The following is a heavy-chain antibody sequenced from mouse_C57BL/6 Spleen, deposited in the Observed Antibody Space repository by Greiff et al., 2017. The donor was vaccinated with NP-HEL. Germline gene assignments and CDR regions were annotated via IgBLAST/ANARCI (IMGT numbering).Heavy chain of an antibody. V-gene: IGHV1-62-2*01. D-gene: IGHD2-4*01. J-gene: IGHJ1*03. Sequence: LVESGAELVKPGASVKLSCKASGYTFTEYTIHWVKQRSGQGLEWIGWFYPGSGSIKYNEKFKDKATLTADKSSSTVYMELSRLTSEDSAVYFCARHEEEDYYDYWYFDVWGTGTTVTVSS. CDR2: FYPGSGSI. CDR3: ARHEEEDYYDYWYFDV. CDR1: GYTFTEYT.